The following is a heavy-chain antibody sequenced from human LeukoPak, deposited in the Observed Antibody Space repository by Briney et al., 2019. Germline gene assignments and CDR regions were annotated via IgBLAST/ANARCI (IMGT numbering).Heavy chain of an antibody. CDR1: GFTFSSYE. CDR2: ISSSGSAI. J-gene: IGHJ4*02. CDR3: ARVAGSYYYFDY. V-gene: IGHV3-48*03. D-gene: IGHD1-26*01. Sequence: PGESLRLSCAASGFTFSSYEINWVRQTPGRGLEWVSYISSSGSAIYYADSVKGRFTISRDNAKKSLYLQMNSLRAEDTAVYYCARVAGSYYYFDYWGQGTLVTVSS.